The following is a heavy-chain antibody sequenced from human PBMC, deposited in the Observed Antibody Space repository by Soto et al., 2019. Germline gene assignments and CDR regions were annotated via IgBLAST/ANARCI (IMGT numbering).Heavy chain of an antibody. CDR2: IIPISETT. Sequence: QVQLVQSGAEVKKPGSSVKVSCKASGGTFSSYAISWVRQAPGQGLEWMGGIIPISETTNYAQKFQGRVTITADESKRTAYMELSSLRSEDTAVYYCARSQGSSTSLEIYYYYNYGMDVWGQGTTVTVSS. D-gene: IGHD2-2*01. CDR1: GGTFSSYA. J-gene: IGHJ6*02. V-gene: IGHV1-69*01. CDR3: ARSQGSSTSLEIYYYYNYGMDV.